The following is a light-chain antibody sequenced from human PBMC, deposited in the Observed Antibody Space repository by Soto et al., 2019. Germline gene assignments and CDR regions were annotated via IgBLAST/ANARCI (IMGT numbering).Light chain of an antibody. J-gene: IGKJ1*01. Sequence: DIQMTQSPSTLSASVGDRVTIICRASQSISTWLAWYQLKPGKAPKLLIYDASTLEGGVPSRFSGIGSGTEITLTISGLQPDDFATYYCQHSWTFGQGTKVDIK. CDR3: QHSWT. V-gene: IGKV1-5*02. CDR2: DAS. CDR1: QSISTW.